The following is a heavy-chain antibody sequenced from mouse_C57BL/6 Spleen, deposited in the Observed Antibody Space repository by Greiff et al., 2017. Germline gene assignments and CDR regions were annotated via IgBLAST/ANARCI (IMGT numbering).Heavy chain of an antibody. J-gene: IGHJ4*01. CDR2: INPSNGGT. CDR3: ARGLLHYYAMDY. V-gene: IGHV1-53*01. D-gene: IGHD2-3*01. Sequence: QVQLQQPGTELVKPGASVKLSCKASGYTFTSYWMHWVKQRPGQGLEWIGNINPSNGGTNYNEKFKSKATLTVDKSSSTAYMQLSSLTSEDSAVYYGARGLLHYYAMDYWGQGTSVTVSS. CDR1: GYTFTSYW.